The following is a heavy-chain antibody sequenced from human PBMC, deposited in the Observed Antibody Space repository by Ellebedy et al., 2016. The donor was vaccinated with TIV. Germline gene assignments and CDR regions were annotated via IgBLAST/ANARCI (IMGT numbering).Heavy chain of an antibody. V-gene: IGHV3-23*01. CDR3: ARDPVGVGPAFDG. CDR2: ITQSGCNT. J-gene: IGHJ3*01. Sequence: GESLKISCAASGLTFSSHAMSWVRQAPGKGLEWVSSITQSGCNTYYADSVKGRFTISRDNSKDTLYLQMNSLRAEDTAIYYCARDPVGVGPAFDGWGQGTMVTVSS. D-gene: IGHD4-23*01. CDR1: GLTFSSHA.